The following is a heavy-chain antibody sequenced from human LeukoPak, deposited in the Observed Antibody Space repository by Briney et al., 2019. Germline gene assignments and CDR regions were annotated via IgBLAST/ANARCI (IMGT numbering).Heavy chain of an antibody. CDR1: GDSVSRNSAA. J-gene: IGHJ4*02. Sequence: SQTLSLTCAISGDSVSRNSAAWNWIRQSPSRGLEWLGRTYYRSKWYNDYAVSVKSRITINPDTSKNQFSLQLNSVTPEDTAVYYCAREVLDSSWSEYYFDYWGQGTLVTVSS. D-gene: IGHD6-13*01. CDR3: AREVLDSSWSEYYFDY. CDR2: TYYRSKWYN. V-gene: IGHV6-1*01.